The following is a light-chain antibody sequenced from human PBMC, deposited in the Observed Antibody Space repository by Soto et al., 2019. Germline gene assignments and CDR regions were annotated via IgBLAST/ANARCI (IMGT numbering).Light chain of an antibody. Sequence: EIVLTQSPATLSLSPGERATLSCRASQSVSSYLAWYQQKPGQAPRLLIYDASNRATGIPARFSGSGSGTDFTLTISSLEPEAFEVYYCQQRSNWPPTFGQGTKVDIK. J-gene: IGKJ1*01. V-gene: IGKV3-11*01. CDR2: DAS. CDR3: QQRSNWPPT. CDR1: QSVSSY.